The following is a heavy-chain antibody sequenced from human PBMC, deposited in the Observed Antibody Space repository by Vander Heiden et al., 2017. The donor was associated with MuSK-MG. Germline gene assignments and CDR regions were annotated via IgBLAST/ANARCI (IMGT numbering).Heavy chain of an antibody. J-gene: IGHJ6*03. CDR1: GFTFSSYA. CDR3: AARGIAAAGGYYYYYYMDV. Sequence: EVQLLESGGGLVQPGGSLRLSCAASGFTFSSYAMSWVRQAPGKGREWVSAISGSGGSTYYADSVKGRFTISRDNSKNTLYLQMNSLSAEDTAVYYCAARGIAAAGGYYYYYYMDVWGKGTTVTVAS. CDR2: ISGSGGST. D-gene: IGHD6-13*01. V-gene: IGHV3-23*01.